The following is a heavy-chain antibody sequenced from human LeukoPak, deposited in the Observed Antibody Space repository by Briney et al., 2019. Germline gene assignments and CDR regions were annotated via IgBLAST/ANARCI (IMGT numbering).Heavy chain of an antibody. Sequence: GGSLRLSCSASGFTFSGNWMTWVRQAPGKGLEWVANIKPDGSETFYVDSVKGRFTISRDNAKNSLYLQMNSLKDEDTAVYYSARDFDWGQGTLVTVSS. CDR3: ARDFD. CDR1: GFTFSGNW. J-gene: IGHJ4*02. CDR2: IKPDGSET. V-gene: IGHV3-7*04.